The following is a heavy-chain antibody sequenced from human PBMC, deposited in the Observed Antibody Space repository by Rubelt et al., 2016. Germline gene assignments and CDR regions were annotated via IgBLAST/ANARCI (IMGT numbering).Heavy chain of an antibody. CDR1: GFTVSSNH. Sequence: CGGGLVQPGGSLRLSCAASGFTVSSNHMSWVRQAPGKGLEWVSLIYSGGSTYYADSVKGRFTISRDNSKNTVYLQMNSLRAEDTAVYYCARPHLVTIIGIITSYHFDYWGRGTLVTVSS. CDR3: ARPHLVTIIGIITSYHFDY. CDR2: IYSGGST. V-gene: IGHV3-66*04. D-gene: IGHD3-3*01. J-gene: IGHJ4*02.